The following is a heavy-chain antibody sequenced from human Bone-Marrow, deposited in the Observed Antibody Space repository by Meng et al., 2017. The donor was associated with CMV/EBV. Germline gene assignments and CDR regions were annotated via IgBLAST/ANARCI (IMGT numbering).Heavy chain of an antibody. J-gene: IGHJ4*02. D-gene: IGHD1-26*01. V-gene: IGHV3-23*01. CDR3: AKESQYSGSPVDY. CDR2: ISGGGIST. Sequence: GESLKISCAASGFTVSSNYMSWVRQAPGKGLEWVSGISGGGISTYYADSVKGRFTISRDNSKNTLYLQMSSLRAEDTAVYYCAKESQYSGSPVDYWGQGTLVTVSS. CDR1: GFTVSSNY.